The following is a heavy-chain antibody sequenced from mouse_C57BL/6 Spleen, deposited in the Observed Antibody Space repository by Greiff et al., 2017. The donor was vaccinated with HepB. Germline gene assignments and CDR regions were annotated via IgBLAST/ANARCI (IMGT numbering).Heavy chain of an antibody. Sequence: EVKLMESEGGLVQPGSSMKLSCTASGFTFSDYYMAWVRQVPEKGLEWVANINYDGSSTYYLDSLKSRFIISRDNAKNILYLQMSSLKSEDTATYYCAREGYGLWYFDVWGTGTTVTVSS. CDR3: AREGYGLWYFDV. D-gene: IGHD1-2*01. J-gene: IGHJ1*03. CDR1: GFTFSDYY. V-gene: IGHV5-16*01. CDR2: INYDGSST.